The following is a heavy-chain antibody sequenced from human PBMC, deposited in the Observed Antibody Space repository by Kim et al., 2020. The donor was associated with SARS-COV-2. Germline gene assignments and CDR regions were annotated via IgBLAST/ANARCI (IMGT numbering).Heavy chain of an antibody. Sequence: SETLSLTCAVYGGSFSGYYWSWIRQPPGKGLEWIGEINHSGSTNYNPSLKSRVTISVDTSKNQFSLKLSSVTAADTAVYYCARGMSRYYGSGADYWGQGTLVTVSS. D-gene: IGHD3-10*01. CDR1: GGSFSGYY. CDR3: ARGMSRYYGSGADY. J-gene: IGHJ4*02. V-gene: IGHV4-34*01. CDR2: INHSGST.